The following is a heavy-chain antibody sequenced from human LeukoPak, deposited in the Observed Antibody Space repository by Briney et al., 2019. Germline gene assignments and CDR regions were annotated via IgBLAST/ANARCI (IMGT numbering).Heavy chain of an antibody. CDR3: ARAATVTHGGGLFDY. D-gene: IGHD4-17*01. CDR2: ISAYNGNT. Sequence: ASVKVSCKASGYTFTSYGISWVRQAPGQGLEWMGWISAYNGNTNYAQKLQGRVTMTTDTSTSTAYMELRSLRSDDTAVYYCARAATVTHGGGLFDYWGQGTLVTVSS. CDR1: GYTFTSYG. J-gene: IGHJ4*02. V-gene: IGHV1-18*01.